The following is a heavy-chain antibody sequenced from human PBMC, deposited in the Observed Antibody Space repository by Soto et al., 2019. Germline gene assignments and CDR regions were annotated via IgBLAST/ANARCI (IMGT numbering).Heavy chain of an antibody. CDR3: VKDESINWYSGHFRH. J-gene: IGHJ1*01. Sequence: ALRGSCADSGFTFDDYAMHWVRQVPGKGLEWVSGINWNSGSIGYGDSVKGRFAISRDNAKNSLHLQMNSLSAEDTAFYYCVKDESINWYSGHFRHWGQGTLVPVSS. CDR1: GFTFDDYA. D-gene: IGHD6-13*01. V-gene: IGHV3-9*01. CDR2: INWNSGSI.